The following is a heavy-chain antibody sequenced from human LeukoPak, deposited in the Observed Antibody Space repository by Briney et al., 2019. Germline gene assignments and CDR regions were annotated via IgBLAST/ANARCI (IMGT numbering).Heavy chain of an antibody. V-gene: IGHV3-30*02. Sequence: GGSLRLSCAASGFTFSSYGMHWVRQAPGKGLEWVAFIRYDGSNKYYADPVKGRFTISRDNSKNTLYLQMNSLRAEDTAVYYCAKDLFQGAAAGPDYWGQGTLVTVSS. CDR1: GFTFSSYG. D-gene: IGHD6-13*01. CDR3: AKDLFQGAAAGPDY. J-gene: IGHJ4*02. CDR2: IRYDGSNK.